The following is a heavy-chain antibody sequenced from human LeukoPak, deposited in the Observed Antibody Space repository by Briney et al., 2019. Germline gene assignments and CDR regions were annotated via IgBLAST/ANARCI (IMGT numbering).Heavy chain of an antibody. CDR1: GYTFTGYY. V-gene: IGHV1-2*02. J-gene: IGHJ6*03. CDR2: INLNTAGT. Sequence: GASVKVSCKASGYTFTGYYFHWVRQAPGQGLEWMGWINLNTAGTNYAQKFLGGVTLTWDTSISTAYMELNRLTSDDTAVYYCATSAGDYRAGHYYYMGVWGKGTSVTVSS. CDR3: ATSAGDYRAGHYYYMGV. D-gene: IGHD4-11*01.